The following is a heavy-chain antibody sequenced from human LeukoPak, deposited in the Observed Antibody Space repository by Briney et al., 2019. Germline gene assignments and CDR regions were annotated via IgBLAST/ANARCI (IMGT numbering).Heavy chain of an antibody. D-gene: IGHD6-13*01. Sequence: PGGSLRLSCAASGFTFSNYAMHWVRQAPGKGLEWVALISYDGSNKYYADSVKGRFTISRDNAKNSLYLQMNSLRAEDTAVYYCATSGYSSSWYFGWGQGTLVTVSS. CDR2: ISYDGSNK. J-gene: IGHJ4*02. CDR1: GFTFSNYA. V-gene: IGHV3-30*04. CDR3: ATSGYSSSWYFG.